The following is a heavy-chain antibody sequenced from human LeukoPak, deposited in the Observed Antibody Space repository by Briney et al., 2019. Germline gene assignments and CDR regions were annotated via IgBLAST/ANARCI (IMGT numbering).Heavy chain of an antibody. J-gene: IGHJ6*02. D-gene: IGHD2-2*01. CDR1: GFTFSSYW. V-gene: IGHV3-74*01. CDR2: INSDGSST. Sequence: PGGSLRLSCAASGFTFSSYWMHWVRQAPGKGLVWVSRINSDGSSTSYADSVKGRFTISRDNAKNTLYLQMNSLRAEDTAVYCCARDEAGWYQLPKGGMDVWGQGTTVTVSS. CDR3: ARDEAGWYQLPKGGMDV.